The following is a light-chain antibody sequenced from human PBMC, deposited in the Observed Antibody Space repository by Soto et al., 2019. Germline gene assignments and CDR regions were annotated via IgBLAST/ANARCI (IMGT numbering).Light chain of an antibody. Sequence: EIVLTQSPATLSLSPGERATLSCRASQSVSRYLAWYQQKPGQAPRLLIYDASNRATGIPARFSGSASGTDFTLTISSLEPEDSAVYYCQQRSDWPSTFGGGTKVQIK. J-gene: IGKJ4*01. CDR3: QQRSDWPST. CDR1: QSVSRY. CDR2: DAS. V-gene: IGKV3-11*01.